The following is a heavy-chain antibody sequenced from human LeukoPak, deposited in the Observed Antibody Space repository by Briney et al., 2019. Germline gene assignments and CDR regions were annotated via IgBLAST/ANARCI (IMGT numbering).Heavy chain of an antibody. Sequence: SETLSLTCAVYGGCFSGDYWSWIRQPPGKGLEWIGEINHSGSTNYNPSLKSRVTISVDTSKNQFSLKLSSVTAADTAVYYCARTRYDYVKHFDYWGQGTLVTVSS. V-gene: IGHV4-34*01. CDR2: INHSGST. CDR3: ARTRYDYVKHFDY. D-gene: IGHD5-12*01. CDR1: GGCFSGDY. J-gene: IGHJ4*02.